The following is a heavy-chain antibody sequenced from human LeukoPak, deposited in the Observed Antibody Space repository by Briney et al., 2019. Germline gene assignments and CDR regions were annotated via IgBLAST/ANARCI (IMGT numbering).Heavy chain of an antibody. CDR2: IYTSGST. CDR3: ARLRWGLGYYYMDV. Sequence: SETLSLTCTVSGGSISSYYWSWIRQPPGKGLEWIGYIYTSGSTNYNPSLMSRVTISVDTSKNQFSLKLSSVTAADTAVYYCARLRWGLGYYYMDVWGKGTTVTVSS. V-gene: IGHV4-4*09. CDR1: GGSISSYY. D-gene: IGHD4-23*01. J-gene: IGHJ6*03.